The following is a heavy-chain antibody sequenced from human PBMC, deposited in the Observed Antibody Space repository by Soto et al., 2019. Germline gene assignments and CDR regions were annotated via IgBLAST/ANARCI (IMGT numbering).Heavy chain of an antibody. V-gene: IGHV4-59*01. CDR3: ARDPSSSSFNWFDP. Sequence: SETLSLTCTVSGGSISSYYWSWIRQPPGKGLEWIGYIYYSGSTNYNPSLKSRVTISVDTSKNQFSLKLSSVTAADTAVYYCARDPSSSSFNWFDPWGQGTLVTVSS. D-gene: IGHD6-6*01. CDR2: IYYSGST. J-gene: IGHJ5*02. CDR1: GGSISSYY.